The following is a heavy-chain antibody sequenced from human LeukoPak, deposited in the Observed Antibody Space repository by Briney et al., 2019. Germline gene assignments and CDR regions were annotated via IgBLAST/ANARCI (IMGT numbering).Heavy chain of an antibody. J-gene: IGHJ4*02. V-gene: IGHV3-30-3*01. CDR2: ISYYGNKK. Sequence: GGSLRLSCAASGFTFSNYDMHWVRQAPGKGLEWVAVISYYGNKKYYADSVKGRFTISRDNSKNTLYLQMNSLRVEDTAKYYCAKDYTPDGLYDIDYWGQGTQVTVSS. D-gene: IGHD3-9*01. CDR3: AKDYTPDGLYDIDY. CDR1: GFTFSNYD.